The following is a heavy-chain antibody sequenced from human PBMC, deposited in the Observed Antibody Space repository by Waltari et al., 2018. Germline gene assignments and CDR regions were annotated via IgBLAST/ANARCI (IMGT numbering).Heavy chain of an antibody. Sequence: QPQLQESGPGLVKPSETLSLTCTVSGGSVTSTSDYWAWIRQPPGKGRQFIGSVYYNGTAYTNPSLNVRVTMSVDTSKGQFSLKLRSVTAADTAIYFFARHQYYDRSGHPNDFDYWGQGTLVTVSS. CDR2: VYYNGTA. CDR3: ARHQYYDRSGHPNDFDY. V-gene: IGHV4-39*01. J-gene: IGHJ4*02. CDR1: GGSVTSTSDY. D-gene: IGHD3-22*01.